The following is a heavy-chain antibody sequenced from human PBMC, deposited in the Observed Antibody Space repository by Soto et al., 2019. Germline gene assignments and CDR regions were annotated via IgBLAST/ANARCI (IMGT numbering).Heavy chain of an antibody. CDR3: AKGIYRAYAKGANDI. D-gene: IGHD5-12*01. CDR2: ISGSGGNT. CDR1: GFTFRSYG. J-gene: IGHJ3*02. V-gene: IGHV3-23*01. Sequence: EVQLLESGGGLVQPGGSLRLSCAASGFTFRSYGMSWVRQAPGKGLEWVSAISGSGGNTFYADSVRGRFTISRDNSKYTLYVQMNSLRAEDTALYYCAKGIYRAYAKGANDIWGQGTMVTVSS.